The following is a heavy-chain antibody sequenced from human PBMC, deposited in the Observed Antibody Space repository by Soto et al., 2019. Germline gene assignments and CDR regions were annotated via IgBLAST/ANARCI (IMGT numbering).Heavy chain of an antibody. J-gene: IGHJ6*02. CDR3: ARGRRFLEWLIYYYYYGIDV. CDR1: AWWFTGHY. V-gene: IGHV1-2*02. CDR2: INTNSDGT. Sequence: VSYKCCAWWFTGHYMQWVRQAPGQGSEWMGEINTNSDGTNYAQKYQGRVTMTRDTSISTANMELSRLRSDDTAVYYCARGRRFLEWLIYYYYYGIDVWGQGTTVTVSS. D-gene: IGHD3-3*01.